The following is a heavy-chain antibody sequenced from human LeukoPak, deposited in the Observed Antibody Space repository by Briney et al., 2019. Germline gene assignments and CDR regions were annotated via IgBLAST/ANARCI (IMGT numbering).Heavy chain of an antibody. CDR1: GGSINSHY. Sequence: SETLSLTCSVSGGSINSHYWSWIRQPPGKRLEWIGRIYSSGSTNYNPSLNSRVTMSVDTSKNQFSLKLTSVTAADTAVYYCARTSPKNGAFDIWGQGTMVTVSS. J-gene: IGHJ3*02. D-gene: IGHD2-8*01. V-gene: IGHV4-4*07. CDR2: IYSSGST. CDR3: ARTSPKNGAFDI.